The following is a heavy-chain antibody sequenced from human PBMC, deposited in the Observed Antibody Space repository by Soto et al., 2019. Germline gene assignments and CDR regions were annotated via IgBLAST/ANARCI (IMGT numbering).Heavy chain of an antibody. Sequence: ASVKVSCKASGYTFTGYAMHWVRQAPGQRLEWMGWISAYNGNTNYAQKLQGRVTMTTDTSTSTAYMELRSLRSDDTAVYYCARVSSGWYYWFYPWGQGTLVTVSS. CDR1: GYTFTGYA. J-gene: IGHJ5*02. V-gene: IGHV1-18*01. D-gene: IGHD6-19*01. CDR2: ISAYNGNT. CDR3: ARVSSGWYYWFYP.